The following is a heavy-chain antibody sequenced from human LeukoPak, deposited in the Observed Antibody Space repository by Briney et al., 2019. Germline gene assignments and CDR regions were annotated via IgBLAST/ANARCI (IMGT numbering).Heavy chain of an antibody. J-gene: IGHJ2*01. CDR3: ARDNDIVVVVAARDWYFDL. Sequence: ASVKVSCKASGGTFRSYAISWVRQAPGQGLEWMGRIIPIFGTANYAQKFQGRVTITTDKSTSTAYMELSSLRSEDTAVYYCARDNDIVVVVAARDWYFDLWGRGTLVTVSS. V-gene: IGHV1-69*05. CDR2: IIPIFGTA. D-gene: IGHD2-15*01. CDR1: GGTFRSYA.